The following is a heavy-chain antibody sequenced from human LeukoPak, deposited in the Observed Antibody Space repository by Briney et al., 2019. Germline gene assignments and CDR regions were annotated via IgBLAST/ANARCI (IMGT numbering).Heavy chain of an antibody. CDR2: IRYDGSDK. CDR3: AKGLREGYYDNSGTFDY. J-gene: IGHJ4*02. V-gene: IGHV3-30*02. D-gene: IGHD3-22*01. CDR1: GFTFSSYG. Sequence: GGSLRLSCAASGFTFSSYGMHWVRQAPGKGLEWVSFIRYDGSDKYYADSVKGRFTFSRENSKNTLYLQMNGLRAEDTAVYYCAKGLREGYYDNSGTFDYWGQRALVTVSS.